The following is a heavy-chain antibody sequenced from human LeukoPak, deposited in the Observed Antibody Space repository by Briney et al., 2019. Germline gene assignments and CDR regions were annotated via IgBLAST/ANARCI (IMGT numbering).Heavy chain of an antibody. CDR2: IRSKAYGGTT. V-gene: IGHV3-49*04. J-gene: IGHJ4*02. D-gene: IGHD1-26*01. CDR3: TRDLGHSGSYSLYFDY. Sequence: GGSLRLSCTASGFTFGDYAMSWVRQAPGKGLEWVGFIRSKAYGGTTEYAASVKGRFTISRDDSKSIAYLQMNSLKTEDTAVYYCTRDLGHSGSYSLYFDYWGQGTLVTVSS. CDR1: GFTFGDYA.